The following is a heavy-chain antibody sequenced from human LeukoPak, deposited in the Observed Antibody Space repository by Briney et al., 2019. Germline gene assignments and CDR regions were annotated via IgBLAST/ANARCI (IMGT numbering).Heavy chain of an antibody. CDR1: GGPISSYY. Sequence: SETLSLTCTVSGGPISSYYWSWIRQPPGKGLEWIGYIYYSGSTNYNPSLKSRVTISVDTSKNQFSLKLSSVTAADTAVYYCARLIAVAGRVFAFDIWGQGTMVTVSS. CDR2: IYYSGST. CDR3: ARLIAVAGRVFAFDI. J-gene: IGHJ3*02. D-gene: IGHD6-19*01. V-gene: IGHV4-59*08.